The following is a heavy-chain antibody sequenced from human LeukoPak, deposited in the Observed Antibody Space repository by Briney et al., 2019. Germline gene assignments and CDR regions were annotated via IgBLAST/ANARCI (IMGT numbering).Heavy chain of an antibody. CDR2: ISGSGCST. CDR3: AKDSHCGGDCYSLVNWFDS. D-gene: IGHD2-21*02. V-gene: IGHV3-23*01. J-gene: IGHJ5*01. Sequence: QAGGSLRLSCAASGFTFSRNDMSGVRQARGKGVEGVSDISGSGCSTHYADSVKGRFTISRDNSKNTLYLQMNSLRAEDTAVYYCAKDSHCGGDCYSLVNWFDSWGQGTLVTVSS. CDR1: GFTFSRND.